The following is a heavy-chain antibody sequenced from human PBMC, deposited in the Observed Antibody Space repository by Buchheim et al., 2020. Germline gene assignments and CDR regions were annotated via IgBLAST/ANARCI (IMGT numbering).Heavy chain of an antibody. CDR3: ARDSSTDFWSGYSQFDY. V-gene: IGHV3-7*01. D-gene: IGHD3-3*01. Sequence: EVQLVESGGGLVQPGRSLRLSCAASGFTFSSYWMSWVRQAPGKGLEWVANIKQDGSEKYYVDSVKGRFTISRDNAKNSLYLQMNSLRAEDTAVYYCARDSSTDFWSGYSQFDYWGQGTL. CDR1: GFTFSSYW. J-gene: IGHJ4*02. CDR2: IKQDGSEK.